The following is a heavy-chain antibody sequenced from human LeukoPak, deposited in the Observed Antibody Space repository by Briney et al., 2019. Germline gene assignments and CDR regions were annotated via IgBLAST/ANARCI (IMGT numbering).Heavy chain of an antibody. CDR1: GVSFSGYY. Sequence: SETLSLTCAVYGVSFSGYYLSWIRQPPGKGLEWVSEINHSGGTTYYPSPKRRVPISVNTSKNHVFFKLSHGTGADAAVYYCARGRDCGGDCSSKAYGYWGQGTLVTVSS. CDR3: ARGRDCGGDCSSKAYGY. D-gene: IGHD2-21*01. J-gene: IGHJ4*02. CDR2: INHSGGT. V-gene: IGHV4-34*01.